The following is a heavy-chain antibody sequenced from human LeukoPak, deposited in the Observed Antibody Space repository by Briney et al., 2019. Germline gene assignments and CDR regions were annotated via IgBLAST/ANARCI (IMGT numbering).Heavy chain of an antibody. V-gene: IGHV1-69*01. CDR2: IIPIFGTA. D-gene: IGHD4-11*01. CDR3: ARGTTTVTLYFDY. J-gene: IGHJ4*02. CDR1: GGTFSSYA. Sequence: SVKVSCKASGGTFSSYAISWVRQAPGQGLEWMGGIIPIFGTANYAQKFQGRVTITADESTSTAYMELSSLRAEDTAVYYCARGTTTVTLYFDYWGQGTLVTVSS.